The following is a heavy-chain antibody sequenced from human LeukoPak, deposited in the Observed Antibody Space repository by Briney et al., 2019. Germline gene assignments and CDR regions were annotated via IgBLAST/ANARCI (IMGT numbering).Heavy chain of an antibody. CDR2: INPNSGGT. CDR3: ARTLDRYNWNYGIDY. D-gene: IGHD1-7*01. CDR1: GYTFTDYC. J-gene: IGHJ4*02. Sequence: ASVKVSCKASGYTFTDYCIHWVRQAPGQGLEWMGWINPNSGGTNYAQNFQGRVTFTRDTSISTAYMELSSLRSGDTAVYFCARTLDRYNWNYGIDYWGQGTLVTVSS. V-gene: IGHV1-2*02.